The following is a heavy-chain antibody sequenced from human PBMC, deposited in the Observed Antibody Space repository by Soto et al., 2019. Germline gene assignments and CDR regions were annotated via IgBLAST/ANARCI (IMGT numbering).Heavy chain of an antibody. D-gene: IGHD6-13*01. CDR3: ARTIAAAGPPYYYYYYMDV. V-gene: IGHV4-34*01. J-gene: IGHJ6*03. CDR2: INHSGST. Sequence: SETLSLTCAVYGGSFSDYYWSWIRQPPGKGLEWIGEINHSGSTNYNPSLKSRVTISVDTSKNQFSLKLSSVTAADTAVYYCARTIAAAGPPYYYYYYMDVWGKGTTVIVSS. CDR1: GGSFSDYY.